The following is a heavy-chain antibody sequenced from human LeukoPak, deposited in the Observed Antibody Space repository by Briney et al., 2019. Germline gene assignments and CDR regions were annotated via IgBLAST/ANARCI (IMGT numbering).Heavy chain of an antibody. CDR1: GFTFSSYA. V-gene: IGHV3-30-3*01. D-gene: IGHD2-8*02. CDR3: ARDLLVFPYYGMDV. J-gene: IGHJ6*02. CDR2: ISYDGSNK. Sequence: GGSLRLSCAASGFTFSSYAMHWVRQAPGKGLEWVAVISYDGSNKYYADSVKGRFTISRDNSKNTLYLQMNSLRAEDTAVYYCARDLLVFPYYGMDVWGQGTTVTVSS.